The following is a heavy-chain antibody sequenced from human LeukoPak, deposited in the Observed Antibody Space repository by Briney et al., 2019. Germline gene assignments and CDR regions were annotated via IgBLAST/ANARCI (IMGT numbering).Heavy chain of an antibody. CDR2: IKQDGSVN. D-gene: IGHD5-24*01. J-gene: IGHJ5*02. CDR1: GFTFSNYW. Sequence: PGGSLRLSCAASGFTFSNYWMIWVRQAPGKGLEWVGNIKQDGSVNRYADSVRGRFTISRDNAQTSLYLQMNSLRAEDTAAYYCARASNPWLQLTWGQGTLVTVSS. V-gene: IGHV3-7*05. CDR3: ARASNPWLQLT.